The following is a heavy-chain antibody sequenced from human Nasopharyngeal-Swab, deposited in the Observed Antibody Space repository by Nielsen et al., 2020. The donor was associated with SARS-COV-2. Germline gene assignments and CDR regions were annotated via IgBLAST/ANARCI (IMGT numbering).Heavy chain of an antibody. CDR3: ARGRFTVHKYYYYYYGMDV. CDR1: GGSFSGYY. Sequence: LRLSCAVYGGSFSGYYWSWIRQPPGKGLEWIGEINHSGSTNYNPSLKSRVTISVDTSKNQFSLKLSSVTAADTAVYYCARGRFTVHKYYYYYYGMDVWGQGTTVTVSS. D-gene: IGHD4-17*01. CDR2: INHSGST. V-gene: IGHV4-34*01. J-gene: IGHJ6*02.